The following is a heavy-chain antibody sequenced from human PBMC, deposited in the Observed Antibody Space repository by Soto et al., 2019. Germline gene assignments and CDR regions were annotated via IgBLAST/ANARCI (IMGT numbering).Heavy chain of an antibody. CDR1: GYTFTGYY. CDR3: AREFYDFRSGGRYYGMDV. D-gene: IGHD3-3*01. J-gene: IGHJ6*02. V-gene: IGHV1-2*04. CDR2: INPNSGGT. Sequence: GASVKVSCKASGYTFTGYYMHWVRQAPGQGLEWMGWINPNSGGTNYAQKFQGWVTMTRDTSISTAYMELSRLRSDDTAVYYCAREFYDFRSGGRYYGMDVWGQGTTVTVSS.